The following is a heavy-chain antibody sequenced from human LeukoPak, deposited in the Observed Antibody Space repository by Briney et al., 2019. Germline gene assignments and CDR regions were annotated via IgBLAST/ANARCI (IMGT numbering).Heavy chain of an antibody. Sequence: ASVKVSCKASGYTFTCYYMHWVRQAPGQGLEWMGWINPNSGGTNYAQKFQGRVTMTRDTSISTAYMELSRLRSDDTAVYYCARVALRYFDWLGSWSSTPYYFDYWGQGTLVTVSS. CDR3: ARVALRYFDWLGSWSSTPYYFDY. CDR1: GYTFTCYY. V-gene: IGHV1-2*02. J-gene: IGHJ4*02. CDR2: INPNSGGT. D-gene: IGHD3-9*01.